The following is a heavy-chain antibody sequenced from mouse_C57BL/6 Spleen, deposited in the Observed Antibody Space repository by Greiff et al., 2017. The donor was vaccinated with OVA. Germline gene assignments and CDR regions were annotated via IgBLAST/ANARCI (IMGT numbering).Heavy chain of an antibody. D-gene: IGHD3-1*01. J-gene: IGHJ2*01. Sequence: VQLKESGPELVKPGASVKMSCKASGYTFTDYNMHWVKQSHGKSLEWIGYINPNNGGTSYNQKFKGKATLTVNKSSSTAYMELRSLTSEDSAVYYCARGRGTGDYWGQGTTLTVSS. V-gene: IGHV1-22*01. CDR2: INPNNGGT. CDR1: GYTFTDYN. CDR3: ARGRGTGDY.